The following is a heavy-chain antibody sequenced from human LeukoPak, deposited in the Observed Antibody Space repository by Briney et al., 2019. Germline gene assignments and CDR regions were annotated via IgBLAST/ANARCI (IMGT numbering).Heavy chain of an antibody. D-gene: IGHD3-16*02. V-gene: IGHV4-59*08. J-gene: IGHJ4*02. CDR1: GGSISSYY. CDR3: ARSLGITFGGVIVRDFYYFDY. Sequence: SETLSLTCTVSGGSISSYYWSWIRQPPGKGLEWIGYIYCSGSTNYNPSLKSRVTISVDTSKNQFSLKLSSVTAADTAVYYCARSLGITFGGVIVRDFYYFDYWGQGTLVTVSS. CDR2: IYCSGST.